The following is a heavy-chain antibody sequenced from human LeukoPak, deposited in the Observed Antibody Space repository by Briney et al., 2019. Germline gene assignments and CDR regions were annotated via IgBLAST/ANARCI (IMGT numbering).Heavy chain of an antibody. CDR1: GGSFSGYY. CDR2: INHSGST. Sequence: KSSETLSLTCAVYGGSFSGYYWSWIRQPLGKGLEWIGEINHSGSTNYNPSLKSRVTISVDTSKNQFSLKLSSVTAADTAVYYCARGQYDYVWGSYRSDYWGQGTLVTVSS. J-gene: IGHJ4*02. CDR3: ARGQYDYVWGSYRSDY. D-gene: IGHD3-16*02. V-gene: IGHV4-34*01.